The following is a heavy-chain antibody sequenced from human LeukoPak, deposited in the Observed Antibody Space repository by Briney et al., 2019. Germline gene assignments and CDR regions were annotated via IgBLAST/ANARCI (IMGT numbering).Heavy chain of an antibody. D-gene: IGHD6-13*01. J-gene: IGHJ4*02. Sequence: GGSLRLSCAASGFAFASFALSWVLQAPGKGLEWVSSISSSSSYIYYADSVKGRFTISRDNAKNSLYLQMNSLRAEDTAVYYCARGGWQQLSDYWGQGTLVTVSS. CDR2: ISSSSSYI. CDR3: ARGGWQQLSDY. CDR1: GFAFASFA. V-gene: IGHV3-21*01.